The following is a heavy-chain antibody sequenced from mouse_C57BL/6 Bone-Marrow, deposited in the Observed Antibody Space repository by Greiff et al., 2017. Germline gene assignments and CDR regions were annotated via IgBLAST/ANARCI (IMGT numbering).Heavy chain of an antibody. Sequence: EVQRVESGGGLVKPGGSLKLSCAASGFTFSSYAMSWVRQTPEKRLEWVATISDGGSYTYYPDNVKGRFTISRDNAKNNLYLQMSHLKSEDTAMYYGAKLFYAMDYWGQGTSVTVSS. V-gene: IGHV5-4*01. CDR1: GFTFSSYA. CDR3: AKLFYAMDY. CDR2: ISDGGSYT. J-gene: IGHJ4*01.